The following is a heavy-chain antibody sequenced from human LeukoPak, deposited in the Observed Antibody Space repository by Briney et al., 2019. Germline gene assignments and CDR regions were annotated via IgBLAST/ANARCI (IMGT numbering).Heavy chain of an antibody. J-gene: IGHJ5*02. CDR1: GFTFSSYW. CDR2: IKQDGSEK. Sequence: SGGSLRLSCAASGFTFSSYWMSWVRQAPGKGLEWVANIKQDGSEKYYVDSVKGRFTISRDNAKNSLYLQMNSLRAEDTAVYYCARDHGDSSGSGWFDPWGQGTLVTVSS. V-gene: IGHV3-7*01. D-gene: IGHD6-19*01. CDR3: ARDHGDSSGSGWFDP.